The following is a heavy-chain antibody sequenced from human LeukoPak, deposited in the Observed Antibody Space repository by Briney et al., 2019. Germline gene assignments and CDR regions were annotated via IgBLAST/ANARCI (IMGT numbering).Heavy chain of an antibody. D-gene: IGHD6-13*01. CDR3: ARDRVAFKIAAAGKNWFDP. J-gene: IGHJ5*02. Sequence: ASVKVSCKASGYTFTSYAMNWVRQAPGQGLEWMGCINTNTGNPTYAQGFTGRFVFSLDTSVSTAYLQICSLKAEDTAVYYCARDRVAFKIAAAGKNWFDPWGQGTLVTVSS. CDR2: INTNTGNP. V-gene: IGHV7-4-1*01. CDR1: GYTFTSYA.